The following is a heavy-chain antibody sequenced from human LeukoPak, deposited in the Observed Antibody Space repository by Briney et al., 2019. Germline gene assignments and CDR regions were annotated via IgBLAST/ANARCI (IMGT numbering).Heavy chain of an antibody. CDR2: ISGSAGSP. V-gene: IGHV3-23*01. CDR3: AKDLQVSSAYHFDY. CDR1: GFTFSWYA. J-gene: IGHJ4*02. D-gene: IGHD6-19*01. Sequence: PGGSLRLSCAASGFTFSWYAMSWVRQAPGKGLEWVSTISGSAGSPHYADSVRGRFTISRDNPRNTLYLQMNSLRAEDTAVYYCAKDLQVSSAYHFDYWGQGTLVSVSS.